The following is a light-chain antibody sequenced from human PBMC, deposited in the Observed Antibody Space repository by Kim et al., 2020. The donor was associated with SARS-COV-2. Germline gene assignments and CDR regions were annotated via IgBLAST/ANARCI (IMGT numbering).Light chain of an antibody. Sequence: GQSITTSCTGTSSDVGSYSLVSWYQQQPGKAPKLMIYEVSKRPSGVSKRFSGSKSGNTASLTISGLQAEDEADYYCCSYAGSGTLVFGGGTQLTVL. CDR2: EVS. CDR1: SSDVGSYSL. V-gene: IGLV2-23*02. CDR3: CSYAGSGTLV. J-gene: IGLJ3*02.